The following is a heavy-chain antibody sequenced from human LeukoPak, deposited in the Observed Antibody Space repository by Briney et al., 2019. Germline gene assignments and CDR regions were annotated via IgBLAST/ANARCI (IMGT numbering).Heavy chain of an antibody. Sequence: GGSLRLSCAASGFTVSSNYMSWVRQAPGKGLEWVSVIYSGGSTYYADSVKGRFTISRDNSKNTLYLQTNSLRAEDTAVYYCASGYCSGGSCYPYYYGMDVWGQGTTVTVSS. V-gene: IGHV3-53*01. J-gene: IGHJ6*02. CDR3: ASGYCSGGSCYPYYYGMDV. CDR1: GFTVSSNY. CDR2: IYSGGST. D-gene: IGHD2-15*01.